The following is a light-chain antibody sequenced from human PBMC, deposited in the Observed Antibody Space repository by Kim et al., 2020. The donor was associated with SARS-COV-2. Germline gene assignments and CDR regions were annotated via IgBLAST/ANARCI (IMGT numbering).Light chain of an antibody. Sequence: GQSVTTSCTVTSSDVGNYKSVSWYQQNPGKAPKLMIYEVTKRPSGVPDRFSGSKSGNTASLTVSGRQAEDEAEYYCSSYAGSNNYVSGTGTKVTVL. J-gene: IGLJ1*01. CDR2: EVT. CDR1: SSDVGNYKS. CDR3: SSYAGSNNYV. V-gene: IGLV2-8*01.